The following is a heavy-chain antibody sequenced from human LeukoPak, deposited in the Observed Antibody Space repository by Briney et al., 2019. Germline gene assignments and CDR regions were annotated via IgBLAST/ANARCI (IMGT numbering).Heavy chain of an antibody. CDR3: AKGVRGVIRDAFDV. V-gene: IGHV3-23*01. Sequence: PGGSLRLSCTASGFTFSSNAMSWVRQPAGKGLEWVSGIRGSSGITSDADSVKGRFTSSRDNSKNMVYLQMNGLRDEDTAVYYCAKGVRGVIRDAFDVWGQGTMVTVSS. J-gene: IGHJ3*01. D-gene: IGHD3-10*01. CDR2: IRGSSGIT. CDR1: GFTFSSNA.